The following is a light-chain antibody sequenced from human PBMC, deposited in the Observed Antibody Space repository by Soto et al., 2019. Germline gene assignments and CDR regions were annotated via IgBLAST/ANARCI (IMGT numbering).Light chain of an antibody. J-gene: IGKJ1*01. Sequence: DIQMTQSPSTLSAFVGDRVTITCRASQSISSWLAWYQQRPGKAPKLLIYKASSLESGVPSRFSGSGSGTEFTLTVSSLQPDDFATYYCQQYSDYSRTFGQGTKVDIK. CDR2: KAS. V-gene: IGKV1-5*03. CDR1: QSISSW. CDR3: QQYSDYSRT.